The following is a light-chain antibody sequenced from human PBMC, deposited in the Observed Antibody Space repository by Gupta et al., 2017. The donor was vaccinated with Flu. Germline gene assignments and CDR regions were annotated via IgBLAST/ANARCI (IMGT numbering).Light chain of an antibody. V-gene: IGKV1-12*01. CDR2: EAS. CDR1: QDISSW. J-gene: IGKJ2*01. Sequence: PSTLSASIGDRVTLTCRASQDISSWLAWYQQKPGKAPKLLIYEASSLQSGVPSRFSGSGSGTEFTLTVTSLQPDDFATYYCQQDNSYPYTFGQGTKLEIK. CDR3: QQDNSYPYT.